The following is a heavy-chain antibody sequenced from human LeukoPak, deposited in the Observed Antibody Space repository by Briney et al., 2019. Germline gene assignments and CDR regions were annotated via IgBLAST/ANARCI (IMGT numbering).Heavy chain of an antibody. D-gene: IGHD6-6*01. V-gene: IGHV5-51*01. J-gene: IGHJ2*01. CDR3: ASSIAARPETNWYFDL. Sequence: GESLKISCKGSGYSFTSYWIGWVRQMPGKGLEWMGIIYPGDSDTRYSPSFQGQVTISADKSISTAYLQWSSLKASDTAMYYCASSIAARPETNWYFDLWGRGTLVTVSS. CDR2: IYPGDSDT. CDR1: GYSFTSYW.